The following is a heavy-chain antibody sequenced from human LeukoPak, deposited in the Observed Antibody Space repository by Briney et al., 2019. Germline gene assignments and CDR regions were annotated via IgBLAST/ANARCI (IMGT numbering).Heavy chain of an antibody. J-gene: IGHJ6*03. CDR2: INHSGST. CDR3: ARAIGYSYGPRYYYMDV. CDR1: GGSFSGYY. Sequence: SETLSLTCAVYGGSFSGYYWSWIRQPPGKGLEWIGEINHSGSTNYNPSLKSRVTITVDTSKNQFSLKLSSVTAADTAVYYCARAIGYSYGPRYYYMDVWGKGTTVTVSS. D-gene: IGHD5-18*01. V-gene: IGHV4-34*01.